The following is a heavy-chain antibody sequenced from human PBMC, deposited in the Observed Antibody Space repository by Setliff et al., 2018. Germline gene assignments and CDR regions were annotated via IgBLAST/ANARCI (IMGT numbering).Heavy chain of an antibody. CDR1: GGTFRSDG. Sequence: ASVKVSCKASGGTFRSDGFNWVRQAPGQGLEWMGRIIPVFRTAKYAQKFQGRVTMTEDTSTHTADMELSSLISEDTAVYYCATRPRYRYYFDNWGQGTLVTVSS. CDR2: IIPVFRTA. V-gene: IGHV1-69*06. D-gene: IGHD5-18*01. J-gene: IGHJ4*02. CDR3: ATRPRYRYYFDN.